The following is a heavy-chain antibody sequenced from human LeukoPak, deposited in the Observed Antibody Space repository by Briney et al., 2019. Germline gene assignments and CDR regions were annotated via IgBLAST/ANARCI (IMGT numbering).Heavy chain of an antibody. J-gene: IGHJ4*02. CDR3: AKYGSYNYFDTSPDY. CDR1: GFTFSSYG. CDR2: ISYDESNK. D-gene: IGHD3-22*01. V-gene: IGHV3-30*18. Sequence: PGTSLRLSCAASGFTFSSYGMHWVRQAPGKGLEWVAVISYDESNKNYADSVKGRFTISRDNSKNTLYLQMNSLRAEDTAVYFCAKYGSYNYFDTSPDYWGQGTLVTVSS.